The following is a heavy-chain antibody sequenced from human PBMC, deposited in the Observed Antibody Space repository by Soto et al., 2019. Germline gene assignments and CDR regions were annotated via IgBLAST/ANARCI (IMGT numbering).Heavy chain of an antibody. CDR3: AKDRKLGHLSYFDY. CDR1: GFTFSSYA. D-gene: IGHD7-27*01. J-gene: IGHJ4*02. CDR2: ISGSGVST. V-gene: IGHV3-23*01. Sequence: PGGSLRLSCAASGFTFSSYAVSWVRQAPGEGLEWVSGISGSGVSTYYAGSVKGRFTISRDNSKNTLYMQMNSLRAEDTALYYCAKDRKLGHLSYFDYWGQGTLVTVST.